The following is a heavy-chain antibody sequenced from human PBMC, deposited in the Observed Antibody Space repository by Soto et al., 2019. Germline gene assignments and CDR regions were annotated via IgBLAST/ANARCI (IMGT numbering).Heavy chain of an antibody. CDR2: IYYSGST. V-gene: IGHV4-39*01. D-gene: IGHD3-22*01. CDR1: GGSISSSSYY. J-gene: IGHJ4*02. Sequence: NPSETLSLTCTVSGGSISSSSYYWGWIRQPPGKGLEWIGSIYYSGSTYYNPSLKSRVTISVDTSKNQFSLKLSSVTAADTAVYYCARWIVVVISSFDYWGQGTLVTVPS. CDR3: ARWIVVVISSFDY.